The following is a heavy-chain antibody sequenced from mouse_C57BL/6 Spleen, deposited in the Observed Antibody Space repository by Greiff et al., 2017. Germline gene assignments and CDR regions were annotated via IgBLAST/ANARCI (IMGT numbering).Heavy chain of an antibody. V-gene: IGHV14-4*01. CDR3: TTGTGDY. CDR2: IDPENGDT. Sequence: EVQLQQSGAELVRPGASVKLSCTASGFNIKDDYMHWVKQRPEQGLEWIGWIDPENGDTEYASKFQGKATITADTSSNTAYLQLSSLTSEDTAVYYCTTGTGDYWGQGTTLTVSS. D-gene: IGHD3-3*01. CDR1: GFNIKDDY. J-gene: IGHJ2*01.